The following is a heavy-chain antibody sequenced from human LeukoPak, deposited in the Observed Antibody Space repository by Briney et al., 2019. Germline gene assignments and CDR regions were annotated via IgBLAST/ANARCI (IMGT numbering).Heavy chain of an antibody. J-gene: IGHJ5*02. CDR1: GYRFSNYW. CDR3: ARQEYCSGGSCYTWFDP. V-gene: IGHV5-51*01. Sequence: GESLKISCKGSGYRFSNYWIGWVRHMPGKGLEWMGMIYPGDSDIRYNLSFQGQVTISADKSISTAYLQWSSLKASDTAMYYCARQEYCSGGSCYTWFDPWGQGTLVTVSS. D-gene: IGHD2-15*01. CDR2: IYPGDSDI.